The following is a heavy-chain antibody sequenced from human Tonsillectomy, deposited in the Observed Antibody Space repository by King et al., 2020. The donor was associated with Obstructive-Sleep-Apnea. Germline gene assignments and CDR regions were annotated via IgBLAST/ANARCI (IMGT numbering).Heavy chain of an antibody. D-gene: IGHD4-17*01. Sequence: VQLVESGAEVKKPGASVKVSCKASGYTFASYGISWVRQAPGQGLEWMGWIIAHIANTNYAQKLQGRVTMTTDTSTSTAYMELSGLRSDDTAVYYCARLGGGDYEDLDYWGQGTLVTVSS. CDR1: GYTFASYG. J-gene: IGHJ4*02. V-gene: IGHV1-18*01. CDR3: ARLGGGDYEDLDY. CDR2: IIAHIANT.